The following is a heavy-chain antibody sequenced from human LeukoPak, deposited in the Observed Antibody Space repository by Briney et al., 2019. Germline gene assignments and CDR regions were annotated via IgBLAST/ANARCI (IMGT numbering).Heavy chain of an antibody. D-gene: IGHD6-13*01. J-gene: IGHJ6*03. Sequence: ASVKVSCKSSGYTFTRYDINGVRQATGQGREWMGWMNPNSVNTGYAQKFQGRVTMTRNTSISTAYMELCSLRSEDTAVYYCARGVASSSWYNYYYYYMDVWGKGTTVTVSS. CDR2: MNPNSVNT. CDR3: ARGVASSSWYNYYYYYMDV. CDR1: GYTFTRYD. V-gene: IGHV1-8*01.